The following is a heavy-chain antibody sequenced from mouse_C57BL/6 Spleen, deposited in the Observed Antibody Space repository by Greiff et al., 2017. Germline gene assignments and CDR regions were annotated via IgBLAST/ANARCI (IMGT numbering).Heavy chain of an antibody. CDR3: ARRVVYGNYEGYFDY. CDR1: GYTFTSYT. Sequence: VQLQQSGAELARPGASVKMSCKASGYTFTSYTMHWVNQRPGQGLEWIGYLNPSSGYTKYNQKFKDKATLTADKSSSTTYMQLSSLTSEDSAVSYCARRVVYGNYEGYFDYWGQGTTLTVSS. CDR2: LNPSSGYT. J-gene: IGHJ2*01. V-gene: IGHV1-4*01. D-gene: IGHD2-1*01.